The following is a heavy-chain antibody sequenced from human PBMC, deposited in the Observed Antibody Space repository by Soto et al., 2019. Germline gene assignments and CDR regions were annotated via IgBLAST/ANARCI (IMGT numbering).Heavy chain of an antibody. Sequence: ASVKVSCKASGYTFTSYGISWVRQAPGQGLEWMGWISAYNGNTNYAQKLQGRVTMTTDTSTSTAYMELRSLRSDDTAVYYCARESVYYYGSGSYYNDYWGQGTLVTVS. J-gene: IGHJ4*02. CDR3: ARESVYYYGSGSYYNDY. D-gene: IGHD3-10*01. V-gene: IGHV1-18*01. CDR1: GYTFTSYG. CDR2: ISAYNGNT.